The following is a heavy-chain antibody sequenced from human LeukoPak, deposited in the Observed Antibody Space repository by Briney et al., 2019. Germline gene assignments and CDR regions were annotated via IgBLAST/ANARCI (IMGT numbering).Heavy chain of an antibody. J-gene: IGHJ4*02. CDR2: IYTSGST. CDR3: ATVTYDVLTGYSLQ. CDR1: GGSISSYY. D-gene: IGHD3-9*01. V-gene: IGHV4-4*07. Sequence: PSETLSLTCTVSGGSISSYYWSWIRQPAGKGLEWIGRIYTSGSTNYHPSLKSRVTMSVDTSKNQFSLKLSSVTAADTAVYYCATVTYDVLTGYSLQWGQGTLVTVSS.